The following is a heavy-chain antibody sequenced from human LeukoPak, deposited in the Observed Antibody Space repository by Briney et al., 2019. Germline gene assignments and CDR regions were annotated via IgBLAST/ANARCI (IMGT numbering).Heavy chain of an antibody. D-gene: IGHD4-23*01. CDR1: GGTFSSYA. CDR3: ASLLAGGNPV. V-gene: IGHV1-69*05. Sequence: SVKVSCKASGGTFSSYAISWVRQAPGQGLEWMGRIIPIFGRANYAQKFQGRVTITTDESTSTAYMELSSLRSEDTAVYYCASLLAGGNPVWGQGTLVTVSS. CDR2: IIPIFGRA. J-gene: IGHJ4*02.